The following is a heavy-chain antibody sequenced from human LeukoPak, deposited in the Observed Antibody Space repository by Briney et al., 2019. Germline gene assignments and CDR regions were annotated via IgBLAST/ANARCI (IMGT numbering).Heavy chain of an antibody. Sequence: GGSLRLSCAASGFTVISNYMSWVRQAPGKGLECVSVIHDGGITYYADSVKGRFAISRDNSKNTVYLQMNSLRAGDTAVYYCARTHPTGYFDYWGQGTLVTVPS. CDR3: ARTHPTGYFDY. CDR2: IHDGGIT. D-gene: IGHD1-14*01. CDR1: GFTVISNY. V-gene: IGHV3-53*01. J-gene: IGHJ4*02.